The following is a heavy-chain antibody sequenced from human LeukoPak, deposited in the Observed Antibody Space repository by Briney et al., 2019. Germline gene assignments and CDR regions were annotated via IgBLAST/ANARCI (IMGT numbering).Heavy chain of an antibody. CDR1: GFTFSSYA. J-gene: IGHJ3*01. CDR2: VSYGGTSK. CDR3: AKDILRLRWLRLTAGDAFDV. Sequence: GGSLRLSCVASGFTFSSYAMYWARQAPGKGLEWVAVVSYGGTSKYYADCVEGRFTIYRHNSKNTLFLQMTSLRAEDTAIYYCAKDILRLRWLRLTAGDAFDVWGQGTMVTVSS. V-gene: IGHV3-30*18. D-gene: IGHD5-24*01.